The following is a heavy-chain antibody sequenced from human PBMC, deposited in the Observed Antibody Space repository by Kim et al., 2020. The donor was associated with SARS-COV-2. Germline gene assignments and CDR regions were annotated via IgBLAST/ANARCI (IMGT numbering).Heavy chain of an antibody. CDR3: ARRTSSIAARGAGKFDY. CDR1: GGSISSSSYY. Sequence: SETLSLTCTVSGGSISSSSYYWGWIRQPPGKGLEWIGSIYYSGSTYYNPSLKSRVTISVDTSKNQFSLKLSSVTAADTAVYYCARRTSSIAARGAGKFDYWGQGTLVTVSS. J-gene: IGHJ4*02. D-gene: IGHD6-6*01. V-gene: IGHV4-39*01. CDR2: IYYSGST.